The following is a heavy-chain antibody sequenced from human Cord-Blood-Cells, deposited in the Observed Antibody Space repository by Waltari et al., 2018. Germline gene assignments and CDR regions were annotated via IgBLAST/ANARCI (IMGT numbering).Heavy chain of an antibody. CDR1: GGSISSYY. CDR3: ARGGYYYDSSGYYFDY. D-gene: IGHD3-22*01. V-gene: IGHV4-4*07. J-gene: IGHJ4*02. Sequence: QVQLQESGPGLVKPSETLSLTCTVSGGSISSYYWSWIRQPAGKGLEWIGRIYTSGSTNYHPSLKSRVTMSVDTSKNQFSLKLSSVTAADTAVYYCARGGYYYDSSGYYFDYWGQGTLVTVSS. CDR2: IYTSGST.